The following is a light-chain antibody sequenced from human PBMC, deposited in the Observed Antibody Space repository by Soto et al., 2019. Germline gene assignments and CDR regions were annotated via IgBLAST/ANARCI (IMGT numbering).Light chain of an antibody. V-gene: IGKV1-6*01. CDR3: LQDDNYPLT. CDR2: AAS. Sequence: AIQMTQSPSSLSASVGDRVTITCRASQGIGNDLGWYQQKPGKAPKLLIYAASTLQSGVPSRVSGSGSGTDFTLTISSLQPEDFATYYCLQDDNYPLTFGGGTKVKIK. J-gene: IGKJ4*01. CDR1: QGIGND.